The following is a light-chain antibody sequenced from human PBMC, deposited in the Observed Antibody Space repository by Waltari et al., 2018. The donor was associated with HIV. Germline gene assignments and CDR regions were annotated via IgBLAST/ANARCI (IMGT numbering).Light chain of an antibody. CDR1: SSDVGGYNY. CDR2: EVS. CDR3: SSYAGSNNFGV. J-gene: IGLJ2*01. Sequence: QSALTQPPSASGSPGQSVTISCTGTSSDVGGYNYVSWYQQHPGKAPKLMIYEVSKRPSGVPYRFSGSRYGNTASLTVSGLQAEDEADYYCSSYAGSNNFGVFGGGTKLTVL. V-gene: IGLV2-8*01.